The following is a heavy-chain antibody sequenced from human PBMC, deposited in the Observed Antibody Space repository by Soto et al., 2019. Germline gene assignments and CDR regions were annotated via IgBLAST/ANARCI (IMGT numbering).Heavy chain of an antibody. V-gene: IGHV3-30*03. CDR3: ATDSDIVATLIAY. CDR2: ISYDGSNK. CDR1: GFTFSSYG. J-gene: IGHJ4*02. Sequence: QVQLVESGGGVVQPGRSLRLSCAASGFTFSSYGMHWVRQAPGKGLEWVAVISYDGSNKYYADSVKGRFTISRDNSKNTLYLQMNSLRAEDTAVYYCATDSDIVATLIAYWGQGTLVTVSS. D-gene: IGHD5-12*01.